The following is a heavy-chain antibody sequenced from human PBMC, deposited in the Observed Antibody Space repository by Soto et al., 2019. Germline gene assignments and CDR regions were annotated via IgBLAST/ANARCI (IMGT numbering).Heavy chain of an antibody. CDR3: IRETNYYYDSSGYPDC. CDR1: GFTFGAYV. CDR2: IRTKAYGGTT. V-gene: IGHV3-49*04. J-gene: IGHJ4*02. Sequence: PGGSLRLSCTVSGFTFGAYVMGWVRQAPGKGLEWVGFIRTKAYGGTTEYAASVKGRSSISRDDSKSIAYQQMNSLKTEDTAVYFCIRETNYYYDSSGYPDCWGQGTLVTVSS. D-gene: IGHD3-22*01.